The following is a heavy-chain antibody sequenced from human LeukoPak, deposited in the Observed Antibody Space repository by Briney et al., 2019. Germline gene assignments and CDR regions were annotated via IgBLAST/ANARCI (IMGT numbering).Heavy chain of an antibody. V-gene: IGHV4-31*03. Sequence: PSETLSLTCTVSGGSISSGGYYWSWIRQHPGKGLEWIGYIYYSGSTYYNPSLKSRVTISVDTPKNQFSLKLSSVTAADTAVYYCARTYYDILTGYYPFDYWGQGTLVTVSS. D-gene: IGHD3-9*01. CDR2: IYYSGST. J-gene: IGHJ4*02. CDR1: GGSISSGGYY. CDR3: ARTYYDILTGYYPFDY.